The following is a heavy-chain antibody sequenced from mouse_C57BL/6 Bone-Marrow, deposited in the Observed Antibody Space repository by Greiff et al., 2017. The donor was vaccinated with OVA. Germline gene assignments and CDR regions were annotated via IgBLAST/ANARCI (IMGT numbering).Heavy chain of an antibody. CDR2: IYPGDGDP. Sequence: VQLQQSGPELVKPGASVKISCKASGYAFSSSWMNWVKQRPGKGLEWIGRIYPGDGDPNYNGKFKGKATMTADKSSSTAYMQLSSLTSEDSALYFCARQEDGYYSSYFDYWGQGTTLTVSS. V-gene: IGHV1-82*01. CDR1: GYAFSSSW. CDR3: ARQEDGYYSSYFDY. D-gene: IGHD2-3*01. J-gene: IGHJ2*01.